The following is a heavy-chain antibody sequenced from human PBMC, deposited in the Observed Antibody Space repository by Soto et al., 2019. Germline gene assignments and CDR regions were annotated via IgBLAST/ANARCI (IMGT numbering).Heavy chain of an antibody. CDR2: ISGSGGST. Sequence: EVQLLESGGGLVQPGGSLRLSCAASGFTFSSYAMSWVRQAPGKGLEWVSAISGSGGSTYYADSVKGRFTISRDNSKNTLYLQMNSLRAEDTAVYYCASQWELRGLDYYYGMDVWGQGTTVTVSS. D-gene: IGHD1-26*01. CDR1: GFTFSSYA. CDR3: ASQWELRGLDYYYGMDV. J-gene: IGHJ6*02. V-gene: IGHV3-23*01.